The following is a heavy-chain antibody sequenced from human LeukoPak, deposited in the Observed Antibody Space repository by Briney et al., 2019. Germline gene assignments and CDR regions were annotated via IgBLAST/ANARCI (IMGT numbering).Heavy chain of an antibody. V-gene: IGHV3-64*02. D-gene: IGHD4-23*01. CDR1: GFTFSSYA. CDR2: ITPNGGSI. Sequence: GGSLRLSCAASGFTFSSYAMHWVRQAPGKGLEYVSAITPNGGSIYYADSVKGRFTISRDNSKNTLYLQMNSLRAEDTAVYYCAKGLTTVVTFPFDYWGQGTLVTVSS. CDR3: AKGLTTVVTFPFDY. J-gene: IGHJ4*02.